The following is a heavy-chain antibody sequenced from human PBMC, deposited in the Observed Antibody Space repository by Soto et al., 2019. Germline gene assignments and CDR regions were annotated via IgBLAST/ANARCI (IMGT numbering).Heavy chain of an antibody. J-gene: IGHJ6*02. CDR1: GYTFTSYY. D-gene: IGHD6-19*01. V-gene: IGHV1-46*01. CDR2: INPSGGST. CDR3: AREVAVACPDYYYYGMDV. Sequence: ASVKVSCKASGYTFTSYYMHWVRQAPGQGLEWMGIINPSGGSTSYAQKFQGRVTMTRDTSTSTVYMELSSLRSEDTAVYYCAREVAVACPDYYYYGMDVWGQGTTVTVSS.